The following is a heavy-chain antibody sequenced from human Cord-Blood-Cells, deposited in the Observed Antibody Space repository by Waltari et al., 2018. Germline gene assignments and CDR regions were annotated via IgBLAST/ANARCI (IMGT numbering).Heavy chain of an antibody. CDR3: ATEDPDSSSYYYYGMDV. D-gene: IGHD6-6*01. J-gene: IGHJ6*02. CDR1: GYTPPELS. CDR2: FDPEDGET. Sequence: QVQLVQSGAEVKKPGASVTVSCKVSGYTPPELSMHSVRQAPGAGLEWMGGFDPEDGETIYAQKFQGRVTMTEDTSTDTAYMELSSLRSEDTAVYYCATEDPDSSSYYYYGMDVWGQGTTVTVSS. V-gene: IGHV1-24*01.